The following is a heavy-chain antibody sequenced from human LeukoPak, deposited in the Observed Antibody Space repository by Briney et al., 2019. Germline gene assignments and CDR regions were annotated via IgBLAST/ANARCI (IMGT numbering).Heavy chain of an antibody. CDR3: AIDGYNASGDY. D-gene: IGHD5-24*01. J-gene: IGHJ4*02. V-gene: IGHV1-2*02. CDR1: GYTFTGYY. CDR2: INPNSGGT. Sequence: ASVKVSCKASGYTFTGYYMHWVRQAPGQGIEGMGWINPNSGGTNYAQKFQGRVTMTRDTSLSTAYMELSRLRSDDTAVYYCAIDGYNASGDYWGQGTLVTVSS.